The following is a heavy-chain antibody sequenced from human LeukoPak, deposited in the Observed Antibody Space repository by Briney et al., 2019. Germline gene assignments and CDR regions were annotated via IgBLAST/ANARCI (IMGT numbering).Heavy chain of an antibody. CDR2: IYTSGST. D-gene: IGHD6-13*01. Sequence: SETLSLTCTDSGGSISSYYWSWIRQPAGKGLEWIGRIYTSGSTNYNPPPKSRVTMSVDTSKNQFSLKLSSVTAADTAVYYCARGKTGSSSSRAQTIDYWGQGTLVTVSS. CDR1: GGSISSYY. CDR3: ARGKTGSSSSRAQTIDY. J-gene: IGHJ4*02. V-gene: IGHV4-4*07.